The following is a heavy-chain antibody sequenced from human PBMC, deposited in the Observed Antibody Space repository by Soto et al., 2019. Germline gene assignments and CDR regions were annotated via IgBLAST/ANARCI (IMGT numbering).Heavy chain of an antibody. Sequence: PPETLSLTCTVSGVSISSYYWSWLRPTPGKGLEWIGYIFYFGSTNYNPSLKSRVTLSIDTSKNRLSLKLSSVTAADTAVYYCARHSPDFDWLSQFDYWGQGTLVTVSS. D-gene: IGHD3-9*01. CDR3: ARHSPDFDWLSQFDY. CDR2: IFYFGST. J-gene: IGHJ4*02. V-gene: IGHV4-59*08. CDR1: GVSISSYY.